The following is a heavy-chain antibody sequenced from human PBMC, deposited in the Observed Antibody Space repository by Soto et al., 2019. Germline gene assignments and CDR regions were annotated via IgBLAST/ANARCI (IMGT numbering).Heavy chain of an antibody. V-gene: IGHV3-48*01. CDR2: ISSSSSTI. CDR1: GFTFSSYS. D-gene: IGHD4-17*01. Sequence: EVQLVESGGGLVQPGGSLRLSCAASGFTFSSYSMNWVRQAPGKGLEWVSYISSSSSTIYYADSVKGRFTISRDNAKNLVYLQMNSLRAEDTAVYYCAREADYVDWFDPWGQGTLVTVSS. J-gene: IGHJ5*02. CDR3: AREADYVDWFDP.